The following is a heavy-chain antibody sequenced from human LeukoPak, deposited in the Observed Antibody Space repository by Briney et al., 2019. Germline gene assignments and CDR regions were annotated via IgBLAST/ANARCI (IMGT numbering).Heavy chain of an antibody. J-gene: IGHJ5*02. CDR1: GGSISSGSYY. D-gene: IGHD3-22*01. CDR3: ARSGSSGYYPS. Sequence: PSETLSLTCTVSGGSISSGSYYWSWIRQPAGKGLEWIGRIYTSGSTNYDPSLKSRVTISVDTSKNQFSLKLSSVTAADTAVYYCARSGSSGYYPSWGQGTLVTVSS. CDR2: IYTSGST. V-gene: IGHV4-61*02.